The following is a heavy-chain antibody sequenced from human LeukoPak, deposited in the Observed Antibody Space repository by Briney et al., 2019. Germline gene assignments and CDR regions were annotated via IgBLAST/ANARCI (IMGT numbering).Heavy chain of an antibody. D-gene: IGHD2-15*01. V-gene: IGHV4-39*07. CDR1: GDSVSSSSYY. Sequence: SETLSLTCTVSGDSVSSSSYYWGWIRQPPGKGLEWIGSINYSGNTYYNPSLKSRVTISVDRSKNQFSLQLSSVTAADTAVYYCARAGDLVVVAMGAFDIWGQGTMVTVSS. J-gene: IGHJ3*02. CDR3: ARAGDLVVVAMGAFDI. CDR2: INYSGNT.